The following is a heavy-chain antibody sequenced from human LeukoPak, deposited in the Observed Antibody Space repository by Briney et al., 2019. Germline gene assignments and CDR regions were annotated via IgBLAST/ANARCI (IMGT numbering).Heavy chain of an antibody. CDR2: IYTSGST. J-gene: IGHJ3*02. V-gene: IGHV4-61*02. CDR1: GGSISSGSYY. D-gene: IGHD3-22*01. CDR3: ARDWDSSGYVDAFDI. Sequence: SQTLSLTCTVSGGSISSGSYYWSWTRQPAGKGLEWIGRIYTSGSTNYNPSLKSRVTISVDTSKNQFSLKLSSVTAADTAVYYCARDWDSSGYVDAFDIWGQGTMVTVSS.